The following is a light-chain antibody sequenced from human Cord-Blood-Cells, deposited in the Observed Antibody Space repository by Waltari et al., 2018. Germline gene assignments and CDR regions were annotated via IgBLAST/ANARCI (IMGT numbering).Light chain of an antibody. J-gene: IGKJ1*01. CDR2: AAS. Sequence: AIRMTQSPSSFSASTGDRVTITCRASQGISSYLAWYQQKPGKAPKLLIYAASTLQSGVPSRFSGSGSGTEFTLTSSCLQSEDFATYYCQQYYSYPRTFGQGTKVEIK. CDR3: QQYYSYPRT. CDR1: QGISSY. V-gene: IGKV1-8*01.